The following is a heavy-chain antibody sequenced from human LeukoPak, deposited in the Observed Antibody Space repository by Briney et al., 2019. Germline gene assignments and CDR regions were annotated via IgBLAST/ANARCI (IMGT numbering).Heavy chain of an antibody. J-gene: IGHJ6*02. CDR3: AGEGSGSYFNYYYYGMDV. Sequence: SVKVSCKASGYTFTGYYMHWVRQAPGQGLEWMGGIIPIFGTANYAQKFQGRVTITADESTSTAYMELSSLRSEDTAVYYCAGEGSGSYFNYYYYGMDVWGQGTTVTVSS. CDR1: GYTFTGYY. CDR2: IIPIFGTA. D-gene: IGHD3-10*01. V-gene: IGHV1-69*13.